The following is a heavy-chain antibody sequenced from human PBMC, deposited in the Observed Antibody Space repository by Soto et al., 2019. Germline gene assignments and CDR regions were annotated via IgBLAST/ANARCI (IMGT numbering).Heavy chain of an antibody. CDR1: DGPISSGGYY. Sequence: SETLSLTCTVSDGPISSGGYYWSWIRQHPGKGLEWIGYIYYSGSTNYNPSLKSRVTISVDTSKNQFSLKLSSVTAADTAVYYCARGTYYSASSGADYSDYWGQGTLVTV. CDR3: ARGTYYSASSGADYSDY. D-gene: IGHD3-22*01. CDR2: IYYSGST. V-gene: IGHV4-31*03. J-gene: IGHJ4*02.